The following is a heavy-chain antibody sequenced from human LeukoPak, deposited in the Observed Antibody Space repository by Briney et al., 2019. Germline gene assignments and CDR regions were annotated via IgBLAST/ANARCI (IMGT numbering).Heavy chain of an antibody. CDR1: GFTFSDYY. CDR2: ISSSGSTI. CDR3: ARDERYHYFDY. D-gene: IGHD1-14*01. Sequence: KPGGPLRLSCAASGFTFSDYYMSWSRQAPGKGLEWVSYISSSGSTIYYADSVKGRFTTSRDNAKNSLYLQMNSLRAEDTAVYYCARDERYHYFDYWGQGTLVTVSS. V-gene: IGHV3-11*04. J-gene: IGHJ4*02.